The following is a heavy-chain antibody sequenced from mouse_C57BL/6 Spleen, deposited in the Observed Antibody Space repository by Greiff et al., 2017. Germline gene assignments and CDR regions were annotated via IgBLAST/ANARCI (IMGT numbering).Heavy chain of an antibody. D-gene: IGHD4-1*01. J-gene: IGHJ3*01. CDR2: ISSGSSTI. V-gene: IGHV5-17*01. CDR3: ATAGPSWFAY. Sequence: EVKLVESGGGLVKPGGSLKLSCAASGFTFSDSGMHWVRQAPEKGLAWVAYISSGSSTIYYADTVKGRFTISRDNAKNTLFLQMTSLRSEDTAMYYCATAGPSWFAYWGQGTLVTVSA. CDR1: GFTFSDSG.